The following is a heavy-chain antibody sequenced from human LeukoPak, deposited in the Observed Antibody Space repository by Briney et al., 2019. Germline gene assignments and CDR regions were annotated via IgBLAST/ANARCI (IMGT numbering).Heavy chain of an antibody. J-gene: IGHJ5*02. CDR3: ARDVHGDYGSGWFDP. CDR1: GGTFNNSA. Sequence: ASVKVSCKTSGGTFNNSAISWVRQAPGQGLEWLGGIVPLFGTAGYAQKYQGRVTITKDESTRKVYLELTSLTSDDTAVYYCARDVHGDYGSGWFDPWGQGTLVSVSS. CDR2: IVPLFGTA. D-gene: IGHD4-17*01. V-gene: IGHV1-69*05.